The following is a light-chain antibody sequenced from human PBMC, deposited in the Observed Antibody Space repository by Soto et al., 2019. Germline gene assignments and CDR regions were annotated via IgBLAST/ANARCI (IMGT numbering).Light chain of an antibody. V-gene: IGLV1-40*01. Sequence: QSALTQPPSVSGAPGQRVTISCTGSSSNIGAGYDVNWYQQLPGTDPKLLIYGNNNRPSGVPDRFSGSKSDTSASLAITELQAEDEADYYCQSYDSSLSAYVFGPGTKVTVL. CDR1: SSNIGAGYD. CDR2: GNN. J-gene: IGLJ1*01. CDR3: QSYDSSLSAYV.